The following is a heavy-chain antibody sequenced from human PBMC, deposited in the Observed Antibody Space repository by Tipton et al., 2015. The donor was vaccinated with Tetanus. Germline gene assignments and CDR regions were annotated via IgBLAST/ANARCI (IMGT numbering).Heavy chain of an antibody. D-gene: IGHD6-6*01. CDR3: ARHVEQLVPYYYYYMDV. V-gene: IGHV4-39*01. CDR1: GGSISSSSYY. Sequence: LRLSCTVSGGSISSSSYYWGWIRQPPGKGLEWIGSIYYSGSTYYNPSLKSRLTISVDTSKNQFSLKLSSVTAADTAVYYCARHVEQLVPYYYYYMDVWGEGTAVTVSS. J-gene: IGHJ6*03. CDR2: IYYSGST.